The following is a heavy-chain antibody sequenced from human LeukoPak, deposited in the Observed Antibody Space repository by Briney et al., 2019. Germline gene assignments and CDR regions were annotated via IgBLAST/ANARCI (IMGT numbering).Heavy chain of an antibody. D-gene: IGHD2-2*01. CDR3: ARVASNMFGYASFDY. CDR2: IYHSGNT. V-gene: IGHV4-38-2*01. Sequence: PSETLSLTCAVSGYSISSGYYWARIRQPPGQGLEWIAGIYHSGNTFYNPSLKGRVTISLDTSKNQFSLNLNSVTAADTAVYYCARVASNMFGYASFDYWGQGTLVTVSS. J-gene: IGHJ4*02. CDR1: GYSISSGYY.